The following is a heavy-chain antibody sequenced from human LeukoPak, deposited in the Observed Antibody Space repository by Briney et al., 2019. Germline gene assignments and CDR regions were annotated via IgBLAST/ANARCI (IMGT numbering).Heavy chain of an antibody. V-gene: IGHV3-48*01. Sequence: GGSLRLSCAASGFTFSSYTMNWVRQPPGKGLEWVSNIGTSSTTIYYADSVKGRFTISRDNSKNTLYLQMNSLRAEDTAVYYCAKLQGYCSSTSCSQAYWGQGTLVTVSS. J-gene: IGHJ4*02. CDR3: AKLQGYCSSTSCSQAY. CDR1: GFTFSSYT. D-gene: IGHD2-2*01. CDR2: IGTSSTTI.